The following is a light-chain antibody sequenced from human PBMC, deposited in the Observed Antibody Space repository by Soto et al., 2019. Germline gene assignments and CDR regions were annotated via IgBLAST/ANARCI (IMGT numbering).Light chain of an antibody. CDR2: KAS. CDR1: QSISSG. V-gene: IGKV1-5*03. J-gene: IGKJ1*01. CDR3: QHYNSYSQA. Sequence: DIEMTQSPSTLSGSLGDRATISCRAGQSISSGLAWYQQKPGQAPKLLIYKASTWTSGVPARFSGSGSGTEFTLTISSLQPDDFATYYCQHYNSYSQAFGQGTKVDIK.